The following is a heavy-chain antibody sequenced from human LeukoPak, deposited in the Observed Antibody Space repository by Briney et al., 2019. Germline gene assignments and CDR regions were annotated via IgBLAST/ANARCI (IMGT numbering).Heavy chain of an antibody. Sequence: SETLSLTCTVSGGSISSYYWSWIRQPPGKGLEWIGYIYYSGSTNYNPSLKSRVTISVDTSKNQFSLKLSSVTAADTAVYYCAREARPYAFDIWGQGTMVTVSS. CDR1: GGSISSYY. J-gene: IGHJ3*02. CDR2: IYYSGST. CDR3: AREARPYAFDI. D-gene: IGHD6-6*01. V-gene: IGHV4-59*01.